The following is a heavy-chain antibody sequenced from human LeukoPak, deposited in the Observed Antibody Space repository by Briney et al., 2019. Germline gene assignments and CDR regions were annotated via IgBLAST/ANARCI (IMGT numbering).Heavy chain of an antibody. CDR3: AGGSSWPGLSY. J-gene: IGHJ4*02. D-gene: IGHD6-13*01. V-gene: IGHV3-53*03. Sequence: PGGSLSLSSASSGFTASVNYMSWVRPPPGKGLEWVSVSYTAGSTSYADSVKGRITTSRDNSKNTLYLQMNSLRAEDTAVYPCAGGSSWPGLSYWGQGTLLTVSS. CDR1: GFTASVNY. CDR2: SYTAGST.